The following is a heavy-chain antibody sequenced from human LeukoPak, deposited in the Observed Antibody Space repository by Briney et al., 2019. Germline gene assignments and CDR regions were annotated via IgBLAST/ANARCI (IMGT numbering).Heavy chain of an antibody. CDR1: GGSISIYY. D-gene: IGHD6-19*01. J-gene: IGHJ5*02. Sequence: SETLSLTCTVSGGSISIYYWSWIRQPPGKGLEWIGYIYYSGSTNYNPSLKSRVTISVDTSKNQFSLKLSSVTAADTAVYYCARDGYSSGWTGFDPWGQGTLVTVSS. V-gene: IGHV4-59*01. CDR2: IYYSGST. CDR3: ARDGYSSGWTGFDP.